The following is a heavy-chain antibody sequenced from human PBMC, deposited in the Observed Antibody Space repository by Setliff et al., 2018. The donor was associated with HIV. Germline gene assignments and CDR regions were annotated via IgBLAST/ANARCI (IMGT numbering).Heavy chain of an antibody. CDR2: IIPISGTA. CDR3: ARDFGGYCSSMSCPGLFDP. J-gene: IGHJ5*02. Sequence: GASVKVSCKASGGTFSNYGMSWVRQAPGQGLEWMGGIIPISGTANYAQKFQGRVTITTDESTNTAYMELSGLRSEDTAVYYCARDFGGYCSSMSCPGLFDPWGQGTLVTVSS. CDR1: GGTFSNYG. D-gene: IGHD2-2*01. V-gene: IGHV1-69*05.